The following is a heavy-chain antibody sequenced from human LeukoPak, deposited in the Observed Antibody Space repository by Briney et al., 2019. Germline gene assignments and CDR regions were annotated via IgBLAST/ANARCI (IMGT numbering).Heavy chain of an antibody. V-gene: IGHV7-4-1*02. CDR1: GYTFTSYA. D-gene: IGHD5-12*01. Sequence: GASVKVSCKASGYTFTSYAMNWVRQVPGQGLEWMGWINTNTGSPTYAQAFTGRFVFPLDTSVSTAYLQISSLKTEDTAVYYCACYDCGDYWGQGTLVTVSS. CDR3: ACYDCGDY. J-gene: IGHJ4*02. CDR2: INTNTGSP.